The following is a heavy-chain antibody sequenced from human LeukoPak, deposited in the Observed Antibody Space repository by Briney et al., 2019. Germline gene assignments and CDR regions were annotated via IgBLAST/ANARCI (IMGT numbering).Heavy chain of an antibody. CDR1: GFTFGSFW. J-gene: IGHJ4*02. D-gene: IGHD6-19*01. CDR3: ARGLSTGWYYGPDY. Sequence: GGSLRLSCAGSGFTFGSFWMNWVRQAPGKGLEWVANIKQDGSDKYYVDSVKGRFTISRDNAKNSLYLQMNSLRAEDTAVYYCARGLSTGWYYGPDYWGQGTLVTVSS. CDR2: IKQDGSDK. V-gene: IGHV3-7*01.